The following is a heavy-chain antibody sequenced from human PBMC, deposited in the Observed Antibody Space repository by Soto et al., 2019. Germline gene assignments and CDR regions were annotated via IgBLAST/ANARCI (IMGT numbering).Heavy chain of an antibody. D-gene: IGHD6-13*01. CDR1: AGCISTGNYY. V-gene: IGHV4-30-4*01. Sequence: STTLSHTCNVSAGCISTGNYYWSWIRQSPGKGLEWIGHIYYSGTTYYNPSLKSRITISVDASKNQFSLNLSSVTAADTAIYYCASRKQQVDLGDYWGQGTRVTV. CDR3: ASRKQQVDLGDY. J-gene: IGHJ4*02. CDR2: IYYSGTT.